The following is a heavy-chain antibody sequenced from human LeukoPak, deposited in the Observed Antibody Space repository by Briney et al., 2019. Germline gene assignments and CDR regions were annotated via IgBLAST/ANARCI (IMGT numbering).Heavy chain of an antibody. Sequence: SETLSLTCAVYGGSFSGYHWNWIRQPPGKGLEWIGEIDHSGSTNYNPSLKSRVTISVDTSKNQFSLNLSSVTAADTAVYFCARGVRIAVAAPHLNYWGQGTLVTVSS. D-gene: IGHD6-19*01. CDR3: ARGVRIAVAAPHLNY. CDR1: GGSFSGYH. J-gene: IGHJ4*02. V-gene: IGHV4-34*01. CDR2: IDHSGST.